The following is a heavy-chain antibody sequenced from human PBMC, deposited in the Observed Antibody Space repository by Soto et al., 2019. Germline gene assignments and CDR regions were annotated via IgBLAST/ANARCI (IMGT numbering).Heavy chain of an antibody. J-gene: IGHJ4*02. CDR3: ARLRGDGYNYDY. V-gene: IGHV4-39*01. CDR2: IYYSGST. CDR1: GGSISSSSYY. D-gene: IGHD5-12*01. Sequence: QLQLQESGPGLVKPSETLSLTCTVSGGSISSSSYYWGWIRQPPGKGLEWIGSIYYSGSTYYNPSLKSRVTISVDTSKNQFSLKLSSVTASDTAVYYCARLRGDGYNYDYWGQGTLVTVSS.